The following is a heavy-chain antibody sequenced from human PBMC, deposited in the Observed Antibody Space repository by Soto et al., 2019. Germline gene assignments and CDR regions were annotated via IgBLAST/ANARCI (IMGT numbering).Heavy chain of an antibody. V-gene: IGHV3-30-3*01. Sequence: GGSLRLSCAASGFTFSSYAMHWVGQGPGKGLEWVAVISYDGSNKYYADSVKGRFTISRDNSKNTLYLQMNSLRAEDTAVYYCARGSVIYYDDSSENGMYVCGQGTTVTVSS. CDR3: ARGSVIYYDDSSENGMYV. J-gene: IGHJ6*02. D-gene: IGHD3-22*01. CDR2: ISYDGSNK. CDR1: GFTFSSYA.